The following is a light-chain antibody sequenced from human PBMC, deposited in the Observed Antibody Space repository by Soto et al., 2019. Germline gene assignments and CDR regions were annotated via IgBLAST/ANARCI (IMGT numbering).Light chain of an antibody. Sequence: EIVLTQSPATLSLSPGERATLSCRASQSINRHLAWYRQKPGQAPRLLIYDASNRATGIPARFSGSGSGTDFTLTISSLEPEDFATYYCQQSYSTPRLTFGGGTKVEIK. CDR2: DAS. CDR1: QSINRH. CDR3: QQSYSTPRLT. V-gene: IGKV3-11*01. J-gene: IGKJ4*01.